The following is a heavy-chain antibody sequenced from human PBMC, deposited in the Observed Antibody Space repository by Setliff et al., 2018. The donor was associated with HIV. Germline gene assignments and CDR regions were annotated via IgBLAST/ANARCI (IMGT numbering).Heavy chain of an antibody. V-gene: IGHV1-69*05. CDR2: IIPIFGTA. CDR1: GGSFSSYA. CDR3: VRGYRSAWNSWFDA. Sequence: VSCKASGGSFSSYALHWVRQASGQGLEWMGGIIPIFGTANYAQKFQGRVTMTRDTSTSTVYMDLSSLRADDTAVYYCVRGYRSAWNSWFDAWGQGTRVTVSS. J-gene: IGHJ5*02. D-gene: IGHD6-19*01.